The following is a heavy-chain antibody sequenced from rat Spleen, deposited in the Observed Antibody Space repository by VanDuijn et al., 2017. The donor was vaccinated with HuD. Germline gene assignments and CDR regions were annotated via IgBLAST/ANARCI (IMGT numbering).Heavy chain of an antibody. Sequence: EVQLVESGGGLVQPGRSLKLSCAASGFTFSDYNMAWVRQGPKKGLEWVATISPSGGSTYYRDSVKGRFTISRDNAKRTLYLQMDSLRSEDTATYYCATSVRHTGYWGQGDMVTVSS. D-gene: IGHD4-1*01. J-gene: IGHJ2*01. CDR1: GFTFSDYN. V-gene: IGHV5S10*01. CDR2: ISPSGGST. CDR3: ATSVRHTGY.